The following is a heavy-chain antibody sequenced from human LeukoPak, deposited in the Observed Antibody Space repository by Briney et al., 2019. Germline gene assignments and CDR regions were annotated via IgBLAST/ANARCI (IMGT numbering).Heavy chain of an antibody. V-gene: IGHV4-34*01. J-gene: IGHJ4*02. Sequence: SETLSLTCAVYGGPFSGYYWSWIRQPPGKGLEWIGEINHSGSTNYNPSLKSRVTISVDTSKNQFSLKLSSVTAADTAVYYCARGLAALDYWGQGTLVTVSS. CDR3: ARGLAALDY. CDR1: GGPFSGYY. D-gene: IGHD6-13*01. CDR2: INHSGST.